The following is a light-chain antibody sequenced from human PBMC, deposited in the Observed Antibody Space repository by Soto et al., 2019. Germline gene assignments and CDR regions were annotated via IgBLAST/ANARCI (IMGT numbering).Light chain of an antibody. J-gene: IGKJ5*01. CDR1: QSVSSSY. CDR2: GAS. V-gene: IGKV3-20*01. Sequence: SPGTLSVSPGERATLSCRASQSVSSSYLAWYQQKPGQAPRLLIYGASSRATGIPDRFSGSGSGTDFTLTISRLEPEDFAVYYCQQYGSSPPITFGQGTRLETK. CDR3: QQYGSSPPIT.